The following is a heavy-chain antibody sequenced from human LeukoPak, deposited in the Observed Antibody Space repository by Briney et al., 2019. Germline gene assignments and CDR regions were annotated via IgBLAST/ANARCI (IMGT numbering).Heavy chain of an antibody. D-gene: IGHD5-12*01. V-gene: IGHV1-18*01. J-gene: IGHJ6*02. CDR1: GYTFTSYG. Sequence: ASVKVSCKASGYTFTSYGISWVRQAPGQGLEWMGWISAYNGNTNYAQKLQGRVTMTTDTSTSTAYMELRSLRSDDTAEYYCARAPAMDGGYGANYYYYYGMDVWGQGTTVTVSS. CDR2: ISAYNGNT. CDR3: ARAPAMDGGYGANYYYYYGMDV.